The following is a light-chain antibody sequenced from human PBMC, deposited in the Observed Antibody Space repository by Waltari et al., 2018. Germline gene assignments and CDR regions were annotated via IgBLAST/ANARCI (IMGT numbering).Light chain of an antibody. Sequence: DIQMTQSPSSLSASVGDKVTITCRASQGINTALAWYQQKPGKAPNLLIYAASNLQSGVPSRFSGSGSGTDFTLTISSLQPEDFAVYYCQQRNSYPLTFGPGTKLDIK. V-gene: IGKV1-9*01. CDR2: AAS. J-gene: IGKJ3*01. CDR1: QGINTA. CDR3: QQRNSYPLT.